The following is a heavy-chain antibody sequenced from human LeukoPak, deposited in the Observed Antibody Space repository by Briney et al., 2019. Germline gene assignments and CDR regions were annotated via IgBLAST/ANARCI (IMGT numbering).Heavy chain of an antibody. J-gene: IGHJ5*02. CDR2: IYYSGKT. Sequence: SETLSLTCTVSGGSIADTSYYWGWIRQSPGKGLAWIGRIYYSGKTYYNPSLTSRVTISVDTSKNQISLTLTSVTAADTSLYYCARHKQASSGWFISLDPWGQGTLVIVSS. CDR3: ARHKQASSGWFISLDP. V-gene: IGHV4-39*01. CDR1: GGSIADTSYY. D-gene: IGHD6-19*01.